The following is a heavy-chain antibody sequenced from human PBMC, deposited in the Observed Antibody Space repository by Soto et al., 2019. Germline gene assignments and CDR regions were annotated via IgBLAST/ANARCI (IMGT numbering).Heavy chain of an antibody. V-gene: IGHV1-46*01. CDR1: GYTFSNYY. CDR3: AGGRPGRLNGMDV. J-gene: IGHJ6*02. D-gene: IGHD3-10*01. CDR2: FNPSGGST. Sequence: QVQLEQSGTEVKKPGASVKVSCKASGYTFSNYYMYWVRQAPGQGLEWMGQFNPSGGSTNYAQTFEGRVTMTGDTSSSTAYMELSSLRSDDTAVYFCAGGRPGRLNGMDVWGQGTTVTVSS.